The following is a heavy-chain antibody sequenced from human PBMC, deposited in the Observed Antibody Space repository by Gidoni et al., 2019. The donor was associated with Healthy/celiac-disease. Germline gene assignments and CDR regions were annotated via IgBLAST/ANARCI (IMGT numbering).Heavy chain of an antibody. CDR1: GYTFTSYD. V-gene: IGHV1-8*01. CDR3: ASGGYCSGGSCGDFDY. D-gene: IGHD2-15*01. CDR2: MNPNSGNT. J-gene: IGHJ4*02. Sequence: QVQLVQSGAEVKKPGASVKVSCKASGYTFTSYDINWVRQATGQGLEWMGWMNPNSGNTGYAQKFQGRVTMTRNTSISTAYMELSSLRSEDTAVYYCASGGYCSGGSCGDFDYWGQGTLVTVSS.